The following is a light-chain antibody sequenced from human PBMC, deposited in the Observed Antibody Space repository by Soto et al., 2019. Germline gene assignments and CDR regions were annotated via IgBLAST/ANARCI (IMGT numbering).Light chain of an antibody. CDR2: AAS. Sequence: DIQMTQSPSAVSASVGDRVTITCRARQDISSWLAWYQQKPGKAPKILIYAASSLHSGVPARFSGSDSGTDFTLTISSVQPEDSATYYCQQDNSFPLTFGGGTKVEI. CDR3: QQDNSFPLT. CDR1: QDISSW. J-gene: IGKJ4*01. V-gene: IGKV1-12*01.